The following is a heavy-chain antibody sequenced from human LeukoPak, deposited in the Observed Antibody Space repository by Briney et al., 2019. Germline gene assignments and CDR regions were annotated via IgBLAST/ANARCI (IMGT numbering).Heavy chain of an antibody. CDR3: ARATVDSSGYYYVFYFDY. Sequence: SETLSLTCTVSGGSVSSGSYYWSWIRQPPGKGLEWIGYIYYSGSTNYNPSLKSRVTISVDTSKNQFSLKLSSVTAADTAVYYCARATVDSSGYYYVFYFDYWGQGTLVTVSS. D-gene: IGHD3-22*01. J-gene: IGHJ4*02. CDR2: IYYSGST. V-gene: IGHV4-61*01. CDR1: GGSVSSGSYY.